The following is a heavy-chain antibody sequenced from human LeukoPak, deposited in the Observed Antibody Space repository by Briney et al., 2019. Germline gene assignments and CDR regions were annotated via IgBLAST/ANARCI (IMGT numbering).Heavy chain of an antibody. CDR3: AREGATVETQIDY. D-gene: IGHD4-23*01. J-gene: IGHJ4*02. CDR1: GFTFSSYR. CDR2: INRDGTST. V-gene: IGHV3-74*01. Sequence: GGSLRLSCAASGFTFSSYRMQWVRQVPGKGLEWVSRINRDGTSTSYAGSVRGRFTISRDNAENTVYVQMNSLRAEDTAVYYCAREGATVETQIDYWGQGTLVTVSS.